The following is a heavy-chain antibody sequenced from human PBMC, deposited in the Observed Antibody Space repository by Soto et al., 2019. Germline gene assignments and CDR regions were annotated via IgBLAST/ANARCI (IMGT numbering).Heavy chain of an antibody. Sequence: QVQLQESGPGLVKPSETLSLTCTVSGGSISSYYWSWIRQPPGRGLEWIGQIYYNGNINHSPSLKSRVTISVDTSKKQFSLKLNSVTAAATAVYYCARLAYDGSGYFWYFDLWGRGTLVTVSS. D-gene: IGHD3-22*01. CDR3: ARLAYDGSGYFWYFDL. V-gene: IGHV4-59*01. CDR2: IYYNGNI. J-gene: IGHJ2*01. CDR1: GGSISSYY.